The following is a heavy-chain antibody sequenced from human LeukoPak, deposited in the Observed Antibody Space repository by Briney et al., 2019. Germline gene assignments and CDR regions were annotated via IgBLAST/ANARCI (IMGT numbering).Heavy chain of an antibody. D-gene: IGHD4-23*01. CDR2: ISGSGGST. CDR1: GFTVSSNY. V-gene: IGHV3-53*01. J-gene: IGHJ3*02. CDR3: ARDGNYGGNRDAFDI. Sequence: PGGSLRLSRAASGFTVSSNYMSWVRQAPGKGLEWVSAISGSGGSTYYADSVKGRFTISRDNSKNTLYLQMNSLRAEDTAVYYCARDGNYGGNRDAFDIWGQGTMVTVSS.